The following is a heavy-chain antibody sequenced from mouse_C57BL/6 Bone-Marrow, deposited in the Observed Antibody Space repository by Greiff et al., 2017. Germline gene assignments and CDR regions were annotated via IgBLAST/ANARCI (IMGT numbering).Heavy chain of an antibody. V-gene: IGHV1-81*01. CDR1: GYTFTSYG. CDR3: AAQGLYFDY. CDR2: IYPRSGNT. J-gene: IGHJ2*01. Sequence: VKVVESGAELARPGASVKLSCKASGYTFTSYGISWVKQRTGQGLEWIGEIYPRSGNTYYNEKFKGKATLTADKSSSTAYMELRSLTSEDSAVYFCAAQGLYFDYWGQGTTLTGSS.